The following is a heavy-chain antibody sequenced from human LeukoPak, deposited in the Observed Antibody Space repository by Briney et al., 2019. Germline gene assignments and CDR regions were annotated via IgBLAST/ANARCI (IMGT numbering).Heavy chain of an antibody. J-gene: IGHJ4*02. CDR3: ATYRQVMLPFES. Sequence: GGSLRLSCAASGFTFSSYGMIWVRQAPGKGLEWVSGISGSGGSTYLADSVKGRFTISRDNSKNTLYLQMNSLRADDTAVYYCATYRQVMLPFESWGQGTLVTVSS. CDR1: GFTFSSYG. D-gene: IGHD5-18*01. CDR2: ISGSGGST. V-gene: IGHV3-23*01.